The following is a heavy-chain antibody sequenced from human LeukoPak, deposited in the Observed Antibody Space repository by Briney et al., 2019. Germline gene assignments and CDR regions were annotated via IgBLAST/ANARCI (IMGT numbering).Heavy chain of an antibody. CDR1: GDSVSSNSAA. CDR2: TYYRSKWYN. CDR3: ARVPYSGYGMDV. Sequence: SQTLSLTCAISGDSVSSNSAAWNCIRQSPSTGLERLGRTYYRSKWYNDYAVSVKSRITIIPDTSKNQFSLQLNSVTPEDTAVYYCARVPYSGYGMDVWGQGTTVTVSS. J-gene: IGHJ6*02. D-gene: IGHD1-26*01. V-gene: IGHV6-1*01.